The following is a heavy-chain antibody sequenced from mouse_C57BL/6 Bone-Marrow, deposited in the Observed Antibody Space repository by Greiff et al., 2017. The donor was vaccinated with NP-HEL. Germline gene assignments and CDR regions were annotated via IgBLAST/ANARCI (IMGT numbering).Heavy chain of an antibody. CDR2: IYPGNSDT. Sequence: EVQLQQSGTVLARPGASVKMSCKTSGYTFTSYWMHWVKQRPGQGLEWIGAIYPGNSDTSSNQKFKGKAKLTAVTSASTAYMEISSLTNEDSAVYYCTRKPYYSNYVGLDYWGQGTTLTVSS. J-gene: IGHJ2*01. CDR1: GYTFTSYW. V-gene: IGHV1-5*01. CDR3: TRKPYYSNYVGLDY. D-gene: IGHD2-5*01.